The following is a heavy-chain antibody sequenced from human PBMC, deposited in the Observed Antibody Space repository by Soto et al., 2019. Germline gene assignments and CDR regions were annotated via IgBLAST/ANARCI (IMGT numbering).Heavy chain of an antibody. Sequence: SETLSLTCTVSGGSISSGDYYWSWIRQPPGKGLEWIGYIYYSGSTYYNPSLKSRVTISVDTSKNQFSLKLSSVTAADTAVYYCASLIVVVTNLYYFGYWGQGTLVTVSS. CDR3: ASLIVVVTNLYYFGY. CDR1: GGSISSGDYY. D-gene: IGHD3-22*01. V-gene: IGHV4-30-4*01. CDR2: IYYSGST. J-gene: IGHJ4*02.